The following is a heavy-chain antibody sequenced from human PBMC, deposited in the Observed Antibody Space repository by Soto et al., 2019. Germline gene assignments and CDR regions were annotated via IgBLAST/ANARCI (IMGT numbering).Heavy chain of an antibody. CDR2: ISGSGGST. V-gene: IGHV3-23*01. D-gene: IGHD3-10*01. CDR1: GFTFSSYA. J-gene: IGHJ4*02. Sequence: EVQLLESGGGLVQPGGSLRLSCAASGFTFSSYAMSWVRQAPGKGLEWVSAISGSGGSTYYADSVKGRFTISRDNSKNTRYLQMNSLRAEDTAVYYCAKVALFNYYGSGSYLAPFDYWGQGTLVTVSS. CDR3: AKVALFNYYGSGSYLAPFDY.